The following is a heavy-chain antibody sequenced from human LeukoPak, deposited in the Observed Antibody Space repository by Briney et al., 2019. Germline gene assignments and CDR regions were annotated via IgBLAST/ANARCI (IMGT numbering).Heavy chain of an antibody. J-gene: IGHJ4*02. CDR1: GYTFTSYY. Sequence: ASVKVSCKASGYTFTSYYMHWVRHAPGQGLEWMGIINPGGGGTSYAQKFQGRVTMTRDTSTSTVYMELSSLRSEDTAVYYCAREYSGSYGPFDYWGQGTLVTVSS. D-gene: IGHD1-26*01. CDR2: INPGGGGT. V-gene: IGHV1-46*01. CDR3: AREYSGSYGPFDY.